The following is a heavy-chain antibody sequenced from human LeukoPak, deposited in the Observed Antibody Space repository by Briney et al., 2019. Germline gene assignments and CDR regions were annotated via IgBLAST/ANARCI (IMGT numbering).Heavy chain of an antibody. CDR2: ISSSSSYI. Sequence: NSGGSLRLSCAASGFTFSSYSMNWVRQAPGKGLEWVSSISSSSSYIYYADSVKGRFTISRDNAKDSLYLQMNSLRAEDTAVYYCASRPGSIVGATGHWGQGTLVTVSS. D-gene: IGHD1-26*01. V-gene: IGHV3-21*01. CDR1: GFTFSSYS. J-gene: IGHJ4*02. CDR3: ASRPGSIVGATGH.